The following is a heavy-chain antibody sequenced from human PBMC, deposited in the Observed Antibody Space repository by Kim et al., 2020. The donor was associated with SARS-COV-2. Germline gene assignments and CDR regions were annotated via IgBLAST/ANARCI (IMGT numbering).Heavy chain of an antibody. CDR3: AKDRGGSSSGWYKGGYYIDH. J-gene: IGHJ4*02. CDR1: GFTFSNHA. Sequence: GGSLRLSCAASGFTFSNHAMSWVRQAPGKGLEWVSAISGSGSSTYFADSVKGRFSISRDNSKNTLYLQMNSLRAEDTALYYCAKDRGGSSSGWYKGGYYIDHGGEGTLDTVPS. D-gene: IGHD6-19*01. V-gene: IGHV3-23*01. CDR2: ISGSGSST.